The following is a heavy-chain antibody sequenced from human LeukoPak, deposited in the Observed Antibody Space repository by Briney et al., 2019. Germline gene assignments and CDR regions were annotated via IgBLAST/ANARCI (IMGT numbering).Heavy chain of an antibody. V-gene: IGHV5-51*01. D-gene: IGHD3-22*01. CDR3: ARAYYYDSSGYLYYFDY. J-gene: IGHJ4*02. Sequence: GESLKISCKVSGYRFIDYWISWVRQMPGKGLEWMGIIYPGDSDTRYSPSFQGQVTISVDKSISTAYLQWSSLKASDTAMYYCARAYYYDSSGYLYYFDYWGQGTLVTVSS. CDR1: GYRFIDYW. CDR2: IYPGDSDT.